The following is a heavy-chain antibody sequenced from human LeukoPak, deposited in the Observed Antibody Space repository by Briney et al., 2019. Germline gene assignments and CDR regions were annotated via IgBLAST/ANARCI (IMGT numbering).Heavy chain of an antibody. D-gene: IGHD4-23*01. V-gene: IGHV3-30*02. CDR1: GFTFSSYG. CDR2: IWYDGSNK. Sequence: PGGSLRLSCAASGFTFSSYGMHWVRQAPGKGLEWVAVIWYDGSNKYYADSVKGRFTISRDNSKNTLYLQMNSLRAEDTAVYYCAKEVKYGGNSRRYYYFDYWGQGTLVNVSS. CDR3: AKEVKYGGNSRRYYYFDY. J-gene: IGHJ4*02.